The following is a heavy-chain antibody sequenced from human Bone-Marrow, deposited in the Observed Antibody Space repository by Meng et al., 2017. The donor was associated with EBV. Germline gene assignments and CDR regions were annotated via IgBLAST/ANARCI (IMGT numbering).Heavy chain of an antibody. J-gene: IGHJ4*02. Sequence: QGELVISGSELEKPGASVRISCTASGYTFSTYGMNWGRQAPGKGLEWMGCINTTTGKPTYAQGLKGRFVFSLDTSVSTVYLQISSLRAEDTAVYYCARDSEAIDYWGQGTLVTVSS. CDR1: GYTFSTYG. CDR3: ARDSEAIDY. V-gene: IGHV7-4-1*02. CDR2: INTTTGKP.